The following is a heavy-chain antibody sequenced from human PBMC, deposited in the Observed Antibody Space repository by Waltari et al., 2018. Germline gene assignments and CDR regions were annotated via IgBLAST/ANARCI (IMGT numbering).Heavy chain of an antibody. CDR1: GGSLTNYQ. V-gene: IGHV4-59*01. J-gene: IGHJ4*02. Sequence: QVQLQESGPGLVNASETLSLSRTVSGGSLTNYQWTWVRPPPGKGLEWIGHIYYTGSNTYNPSLKSRVTISIDTSRNHFSLKLSSVTAADAAVYYCATSRDYINVGAYDYWGQGTLVSVSS. CDR3: ATSRDYINVGAYDY. CDR2: IYYTGSN. D-gene: IGHD4-4*01.